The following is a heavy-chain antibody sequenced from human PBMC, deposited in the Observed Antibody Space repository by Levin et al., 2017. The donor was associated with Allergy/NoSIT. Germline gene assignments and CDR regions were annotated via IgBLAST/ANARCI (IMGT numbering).Heavy chain of an antibody. Sequence: GESLKISCVASGLGFSVYDMHWVRQAPGKGLEWVATTWYDGSHKYYADSVKGRFTISRDNSKNTLYLQMNSLRTEDTAVYYCARGSHYGSPPTEFDPWGQGTLVTVSS. CDR1: GLGFSVYD. CDR3: ARGSHYGSPPTEFDP. D-gene: IGHD1-1*01. J-gene: IGHJ5*02. V-gene: IGHV3-33*08. CDR2: TWYDGSHK.